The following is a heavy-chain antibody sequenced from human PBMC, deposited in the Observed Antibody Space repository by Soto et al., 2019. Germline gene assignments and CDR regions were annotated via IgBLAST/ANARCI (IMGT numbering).Heavy chain of an antibody. CDR2: IIPVFGTA. CDR3: ARENTAMAGTDENWFDR. D-gene: IGHD5-18*01. J-gene: IGHJ5*02. CDR1: GGTFSSYA. Sequence: QVQLVQSGAEVKKPGSSVKVSCKASGGTFSSYAISWVRQAPGQGLEWMGGIIPVFGTANYAQKFQGRVTITADESTSTAYMELSSLRSEDTAVYYCARENTAMAGTDENWFDRWGQGTLVTFSS. V-gene: IGHV1-69*01.